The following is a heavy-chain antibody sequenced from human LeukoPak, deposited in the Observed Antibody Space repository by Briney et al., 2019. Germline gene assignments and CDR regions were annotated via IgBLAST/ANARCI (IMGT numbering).Heavy chain of an antibody. Sequence: GGSLTLSCAASGFTFRNAWMGWVRQAPGKGLEWVGRIKSKNDGGTADYAAPEKGRFTISREYSKNTLYLQMNSLKTEDTAIYYCTSYRGRMDDWGQGTTVTVSS. CDR1: GFTFRNAW. J-gene: IGHJ6*02. CDR2: IKSKNDGGTA. D-gene: IGHD1-1*01. V-gene: IGHV3-15*01. CDR3: TSYRGRMDD.